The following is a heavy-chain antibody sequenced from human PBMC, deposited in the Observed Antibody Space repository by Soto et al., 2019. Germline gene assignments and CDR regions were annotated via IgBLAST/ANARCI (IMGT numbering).Heavy chain of an antibody. D-gene: IGHD3-9*01. V-gene: IGHV3-53*02. CDR1: GFTVSSNY. CDR3: ARDRGIVGTGSLALYYYYYGSDV. CDR2: IYSGGST. J-gene: IGHJ6*02. Sequence: EVQLVETGGGLIQPGGSLRLSCAASGFTVSSNYMSWVRQAPGKGLEWVSVIYSGGSTYYADSVKGRFTISRDNSENTMYLQMNSLRGEDAAVYYCARDRGIVGTGSLALYYYYYGSDVWGQGTTVTVSS.